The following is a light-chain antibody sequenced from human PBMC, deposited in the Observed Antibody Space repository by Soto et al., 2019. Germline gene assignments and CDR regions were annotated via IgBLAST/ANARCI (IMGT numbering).Light chain of an antibody. CDR1: SIGRKS. CDR2: EDS. CDR3: QVWDSTSPGVV. J-gene: IGLJ2*01. Sequence: SYELTQPPSVSVAPGQTARITCGGDSIGRKSVHWYQQKPGQAPVLVVYEDSGRPSGIPERVSGSNSGNTATLTVSRVEAGDEADYFCQVWDSTSPGVVFGGGTKLTVL. V-gene: IGLV3-21*02.